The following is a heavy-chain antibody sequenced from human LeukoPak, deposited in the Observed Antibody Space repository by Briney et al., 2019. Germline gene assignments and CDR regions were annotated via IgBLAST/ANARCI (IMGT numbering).Heavy chain of an antibody. CDR3: ARGYDILTGYYNGDWFDP. Sequence: GASVKVSCKASGYTFTSYDINWVRQATGQGLEWMGWMNPNSGNTGYAQKFQGRVTMTRNTSISTAYMELSSLRSEDTAVYYCARGYDILTGYYNGDWFDPWGQGTLVTVSS. CDR2: MNPNSGNT. CDR1: GYTFTSYD. V-gene: IGHV1-8*01. D-gene: IGHD3-9*01. J-gene: IGHJ5*02.